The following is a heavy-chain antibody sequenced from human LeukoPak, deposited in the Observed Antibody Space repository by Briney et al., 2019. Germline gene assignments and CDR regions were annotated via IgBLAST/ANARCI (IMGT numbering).Heavy chain of an antibody. J-gene: IGHJ4*02. Sequence: SVKVSCKASGGTFSSYAISWVRQAPGQGLEWMGGIIPIFGTANYAQKFQGRVTITTDESTSTAYMELSSLGSEDTAVYYCASRYFDWSQFDYWGQGTLVTVSS. CDR3: ASRYFDWSQFDY. CDR1: GGTFSSYA. V-gene: IGHV1-69*05. D-gene: IGHD3-9*01. CDR2: IIPIFGTA.